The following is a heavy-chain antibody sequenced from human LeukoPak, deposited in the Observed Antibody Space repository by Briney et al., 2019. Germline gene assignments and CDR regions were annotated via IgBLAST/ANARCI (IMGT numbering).Heavy chain of an antibody. CDR1: GGSISSGGYS. D-gene: IGHD1-26*01. CDR3: ARDRGDAFDI. CDR2: IYHSGST. Sequence: SETLSLTCAVSGGSISSGGYSWSWIRQPPGKGLEWIGYIYHSGSTYYNPSLKSRVTMSVDRSKNQFSLKLSSVTAADTAVYYCARDRGDAFDIWGQGTMVTVSS. V-gene: IGHV4-30-2*01. J-gene: IGHJ3*02.